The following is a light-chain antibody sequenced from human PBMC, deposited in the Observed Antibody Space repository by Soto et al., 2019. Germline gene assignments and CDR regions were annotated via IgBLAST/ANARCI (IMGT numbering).Light chain of an antibody. CDR1: QSVDNY. CDR3: QPYNNWPLT. Sequence: EIVLTQSPATLSLSPGARATLSCRASQSVDNYLAWYQQKPGQAPRLLIYDVSNRATGTTARFSGSGSGTDFTLSISSLEPEDFAIYYCQPYNNWPLTFGGGTKVESK. V-gene: IGKV3-11*01. CDR2: DVS. J-gene: IGKJ4*01.